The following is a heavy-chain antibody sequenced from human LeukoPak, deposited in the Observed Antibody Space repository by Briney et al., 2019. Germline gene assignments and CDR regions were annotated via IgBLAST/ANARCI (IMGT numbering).Heavy chain of an antibody. D-gene: IGHD6-13*01. CDR1: GYTFTGYY. CDR2: INPNSGGT. J-gene: IGHJ5*02. V-gene: IGHV1-2*02. Sequence: ASVKVSCKASGYTFTGYYMHWVRQAPGQGLEWMGWINPNSGGTNYAQKFQGRVTMTRDTSISTAYMELSRLRSDGTAVYYCARDPKFRAAAGHKGSFWFDPWGQGTLVTVSS. CDR3: ARDPKFRAAAGHKGSFWFDP.